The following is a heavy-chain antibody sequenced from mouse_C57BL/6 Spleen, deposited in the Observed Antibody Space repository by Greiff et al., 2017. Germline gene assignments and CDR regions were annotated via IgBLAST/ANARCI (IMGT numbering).Heavy chain of an antibody. CDR1: GYTFTSYW. CDR3: ARGYGNYDY. V-gene: IGHV1-61*01. D-gene: IGHD2-10*02. Sequence: QVHVKQSGAELVRPGSSVKLSCKASGYTFTSYWLDWVKQRPGQGLEWIGNIYPSDSETHYNQKFKDKATLTVDKSSSTAYMQLSSLTSEDSAVYYCARGYGNYDYWGQGTTLTVSS. CDR2: IYPSDSET. J-gene: IGHJ2*01.